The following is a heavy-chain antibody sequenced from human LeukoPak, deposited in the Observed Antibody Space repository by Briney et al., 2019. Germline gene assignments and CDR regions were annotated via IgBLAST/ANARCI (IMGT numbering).Heavy chain of an antibody. CDR3: ARYYDILTTPGYFDL. J-gene: IGHJ2*01. CDR1: GGSISSYY. V-gene: IGHV4-59*08. Sequence: PSETLSLTCTVSGGSISSYYWSWVRQPPGKGLEWLGYIYYSGSTNYNPSLKSRVTISVDTSKNQFSLKLSSVTAADTAVYYCARYYDILTTPGYFDLWGRGTLVTVSS. D-gene: IGHD3-9*01. CDR2: IYYSGST.